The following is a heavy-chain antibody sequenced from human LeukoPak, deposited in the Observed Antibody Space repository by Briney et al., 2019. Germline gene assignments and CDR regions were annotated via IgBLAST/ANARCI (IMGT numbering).Heavy chain of an antibody. V-gene: IGHV4-38-2*02. CDR3: ARSYDYVWGSYRYMLSDAFDI. Sequence: MPSETLSLTCTVSGYSINSGYYWGWIRQPPGKGLEWIAIIYHSGSTYYNPSLKSRVTISVDTSKNQFSLKLSSVTAADTAVYYCARSYDYVWGSYRYMLSDAFDIWGQGTMVTVSS. J-gene: IGHJ3*02. D-gene: IGHD3-16*02. CDR2: IYHSGST. CDR1: GYSINSGYY.